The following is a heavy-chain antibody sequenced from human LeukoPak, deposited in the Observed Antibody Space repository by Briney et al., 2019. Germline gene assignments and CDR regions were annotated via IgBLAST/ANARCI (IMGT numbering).Heavy chain of an antibody. CDR2: INHSGTT. Sequence: KSSETLSLTCAVYRGSFSGYYWSWIRQPPGKGLEWIGEINHSGTTNCNPSLKSRVTISVDTSKNQFSLKLSSVTAADTAVYYCARRASHSRVTMVRGVIVAANNHHFDYWGQGTLVTVSS. CDR1: RGSFSGYY. CDR3: ARRASHSRVTMVRGVIVAANNHHFDY. V-gene: IGHV4-34*01. D-gene: IGHD3-10*01. J-gene: IGHJ4*02.